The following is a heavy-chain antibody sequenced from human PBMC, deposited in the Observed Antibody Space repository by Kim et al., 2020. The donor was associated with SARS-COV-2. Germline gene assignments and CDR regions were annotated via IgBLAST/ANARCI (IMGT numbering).Heavy chain of an antibody. J-gene: IGHJ4*02. Sequence: SRVTISVDTSKNQFSLKLSSVTAADTAVYYCARGPPYYYDSSGYLGGADYWGQGTLVTVSS. V-gene: IGHV4-34*01. D-gene: IGHD3-22*01. CDR3: ARGPPYYYDSSGYLGGADY.